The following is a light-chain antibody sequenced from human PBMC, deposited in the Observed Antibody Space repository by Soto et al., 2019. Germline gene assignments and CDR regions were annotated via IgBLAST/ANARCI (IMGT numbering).Light chain of an antibody. Sequence: DIQMTQSPSSLSASVGESLTITCRASQSISTHLNWYQQKPGKAPKLVIYAANALQSGVPSRFSGRRSGTEYTIAITNVQPEDFAIYYCQQSFNTPFTFGQGTR. CDR2: AAN. CDR3: QQSFNTPFT. CDR1: QSISTH. J-gene: IGKJ5*01. V-gene: IGKV1-39*01.